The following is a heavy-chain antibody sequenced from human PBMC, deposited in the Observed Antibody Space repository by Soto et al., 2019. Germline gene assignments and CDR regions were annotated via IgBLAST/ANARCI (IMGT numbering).Heavy chain of an antibody. CDR1: GFSLSTSGVG. D-gene: IGHD3-22*01. Sequence: QITLKESGPTLVKPTQTLTLTCTFSGFSLSTSGVGVGWIRQPPGKALEWLALIYWNDDKRYSPSLKSRLTITKDTSKNQVVLTMTNMDPVDTATYYCAHASDYYDSSGYPAFDIWGQGTMVTVSS. J-gene: IGHJ3*02. CDR3: AHASDYYDSSGYPAFDI. V-gene: IGHV2-5*01. CDR2: IYWNDDK.